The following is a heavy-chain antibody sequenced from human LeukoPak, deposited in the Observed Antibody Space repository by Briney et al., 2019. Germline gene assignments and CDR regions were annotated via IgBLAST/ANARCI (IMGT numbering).Heavy chain of an antibody. Sequence: SQTLSLTCAISGDSVSSNSAAWHWIRQSPSRGLELLGSTYYRSKWYNDYAVVVKSRITINPDTSKNQFSLQLNSVTPEDTAVYYCARDGGYSSGWPYFDYWGQGTLVTVSS. CDR1: GDSVSSNSAA. V-gene: IGHV6-1*01. CDR2: TYYRSKWYN. CDR3: ARDGGYSSGWPYFDY. J-gene: IGHJ4*02. D-gene: IGHD6-19*01.